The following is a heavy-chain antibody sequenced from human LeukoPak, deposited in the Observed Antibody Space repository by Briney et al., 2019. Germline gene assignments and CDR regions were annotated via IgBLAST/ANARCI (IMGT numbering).Heavy chain of an antibody. CDR3: AKVVGRIAAAGGYYFDY. CDR2: IRYDGSNK. J-gene: IGHJ4*02. V-gene: IGHV3-30*02. D-gene: IGHD6-13*01. Sequence: PEGSLRLSCAASGFTFSSYGMHWVRQAPGKGLEWVAFIRYDGSNKYYADSVKGRFTISRDNSKNTLYLQMNSLRAEDTAVYYCAKVVGRIAAAGGYYFDYWGQGTLVTVSS. CDR1: GFTFSSYG.